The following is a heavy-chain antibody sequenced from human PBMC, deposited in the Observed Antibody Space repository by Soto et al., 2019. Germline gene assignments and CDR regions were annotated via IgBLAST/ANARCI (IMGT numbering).Heavy chain of an antibody. CDR1: GYSFTSYW. Sequence: ESLKISCKGSGYSFTSYWISWVRQMPGKGLEWMGRIDPSDSYTNYSPSFQGHVTISADKSISTAYLQWSSLKASDTAMYYCATAAAGTEYYGMDVWGQGTTVTVSS. V-gene: IGHV5-10-1*01. CDR2: IDPSDSYT. J-gene: IGHJ6*02. CDR3: ATAAAGTEYYGMDV. D-gene: IGHD6-13*01.